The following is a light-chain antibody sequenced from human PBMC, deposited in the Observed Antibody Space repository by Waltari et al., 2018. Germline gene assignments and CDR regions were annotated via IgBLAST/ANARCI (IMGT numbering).Light chain of an antibody. CDR2: AAS. V-gene: IGKV1-39*01. CDR1: QSISSY. CDR3: QQSYSTPWT. Sequence: DIQMTQSPSSPSASAVDRVTITCRASQSISSYLNWYQQKPGKAPKLLIYAASSLQSGVPSRFSGSESGTDFTLTISSLQPEDFATYYCQQSYSTPWTFGQGTKVEIK. J-gene: IGKJ1*01.